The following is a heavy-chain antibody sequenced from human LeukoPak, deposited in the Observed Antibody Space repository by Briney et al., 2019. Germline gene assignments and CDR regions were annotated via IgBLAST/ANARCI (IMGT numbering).Heavy chain of an antibody. CDR3: AKEEWGSGIFSLSYYYYMDV. Sequence: LPGGSLRLSCAASGFTFSSYGMSWVRQAPGKGLEWVSAISGSGGSAYYADSVKGRFTISRDNSKNTLYLQMNSLRAEDTAVYYCAKEEWGSGIFSLSYYYYMDVWGKGTTVTISS. D-gene: IGHD3-10*01. J-gene: IGHJ6*03. CDR1: GFTFSSYG. CDR2: ISGSGGSA. V-gene: IGHV3-23*01.